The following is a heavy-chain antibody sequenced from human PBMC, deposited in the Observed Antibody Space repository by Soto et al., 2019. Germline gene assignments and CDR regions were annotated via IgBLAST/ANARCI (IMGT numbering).Heavy chain of an antibody. CDR3: VKGRLKAASGAFDI. D-gene: IGHD1-26*01. Sequence: GGCVRQSGAAGEFVYSSGGRGRESQAPGKGLEWVSDIIDSGGSTYYADSVKGRFTICRDNSKNTLYLQMSSLRAEDTALYYCVKGRLKAASGAFDIWGQGTMVTVS. CDR2: IIDSGGST. J-gene: IGHJ3*02. CDR1: EFVYSSGG. V-gene: IGHV3-23*01.